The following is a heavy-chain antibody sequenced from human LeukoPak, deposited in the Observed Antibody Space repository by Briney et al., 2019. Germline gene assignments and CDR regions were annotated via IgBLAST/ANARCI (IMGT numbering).Heavy chain of an antibody. J-gene: IGHJ5*02. CDR3: ARDGTVATNWFDP. Sequence: SETLSLTCAVYGGSFRGYYWSWIRQPPGKGLEWIGEINHSGSTNYNPSLKSRVTISVDTSKNQFSLRLNSVTAADTAVYYCARDGTVATNWFDPWGQGTLVTVSS. CDR2: INHSGST. CDR1: GGSFRGYY. D-gene: IGHD5-12*01. V-gene: IGHV4-34*01.